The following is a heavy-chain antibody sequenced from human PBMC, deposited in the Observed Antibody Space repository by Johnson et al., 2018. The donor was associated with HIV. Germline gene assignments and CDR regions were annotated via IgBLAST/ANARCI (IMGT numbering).Heavy chain of an antibody. Sequence: QVQLVESGGGLVQPGGSLRLSCAASGFTFSSYAMHWVRQAPGKGLEWVAVISYDGSNKYYADSVKGRFTISRDNSKNTLYLQMSSLRDEDTAIYYCAKEIVETYGGFMVGDAFDIWCQGTMVIVSS. V-gene: IGHV3-30-3*02. CDR2: ISYDGSNK. CDR1: GFTFSSYA. J-gene: IGHJ3*02. CDR3: AKEIVETYGGFMVGDAFDI. D-gene: IGHD3-16*02.